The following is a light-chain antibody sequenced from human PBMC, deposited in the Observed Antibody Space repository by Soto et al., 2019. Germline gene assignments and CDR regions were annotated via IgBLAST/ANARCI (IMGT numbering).Light chain of an antibody. CDR2: AAS. J-gene: IGKJ2*03. Sequence: DIQLTQSPSSLSASVGDRVPITCRASRGISNYLNWYQQKPGKAPNLLIYAASALHSGVPSRFSGSGSGTYFTFNISSLQPEDFATYYCQQSYNTPYSFGQGTQVDFK. CDR3: QQSYNTPYS. CDR1: RGISNY. V-gene: IGKV1-39*01.